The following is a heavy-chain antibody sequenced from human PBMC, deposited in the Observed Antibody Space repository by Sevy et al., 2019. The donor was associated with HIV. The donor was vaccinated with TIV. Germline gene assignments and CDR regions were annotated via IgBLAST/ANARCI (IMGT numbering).Heavy chain of an antibody. V-gene: IGHV4-34*01. CDR3: ARSPPVVVVPGAPSWFDP. Sequence: SETLSLTCAVYGGSFNGYYWSWIRQPPGKGLEWIGEINHSGSTNYNPSLKSRVTISVDTSKNQFSLKLGSVTAADTAVYFCARSPPVVVVPGAPSWFDPWGQGTLVTVSS. D-gene: IGHD2-2*01. CDR1: GGSFNGYY. CDR2: INHSGST. J-gene: IGHJ5*02.